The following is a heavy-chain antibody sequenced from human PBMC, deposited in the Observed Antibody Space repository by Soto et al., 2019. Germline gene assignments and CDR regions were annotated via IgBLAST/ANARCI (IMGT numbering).Heavy chain of an antibody. CDR1: GFTFSSYG. D-gene: IGHD4-17*01. V-gene: IGHV3-30*18. J-gene: IGHJ4*02. CDR3: AKVYGIRARLPGFDY. CDR2: ISYDGSNK. Sequence: TGGSLRLSCAASGFTFSSYGMHWVRQAPGKGLEWVAVISYDGSNKYYADSVKGRFTISRDNSKNTLYLQMNSLRAEDTAVYYCAKVYGIRARLPGFDYWDQGTLVTVSS.